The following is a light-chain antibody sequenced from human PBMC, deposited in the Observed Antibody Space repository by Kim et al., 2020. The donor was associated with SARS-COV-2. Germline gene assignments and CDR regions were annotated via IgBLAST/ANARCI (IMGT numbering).Light chain of an antibody. Sequence: GQSVTISCSESNSDLGDYSSVSWYQQHPGKAPKLIIYEVSKRPSGVPDRFSGSKSGNTASLTVSGLQAEDEADYYCTSYAGSNNYVFGSGTKVTVL. CDR3: TSYAGSNNYV. CDR2: EVS. J-gene: IGLJ1*01. CDR1: NSDLGDYSS. V-gene: IGLV2-8*01.